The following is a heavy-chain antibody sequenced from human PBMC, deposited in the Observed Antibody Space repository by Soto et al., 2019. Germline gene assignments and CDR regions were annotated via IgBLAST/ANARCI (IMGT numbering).Heavy chain of an antibody. D-gene: IGHD1-26*01. CDR3: AKTSYSGSYNWQGEFDY. V-gene: IGHV3-30*18. CDR2: ISYDGSNK. J-gene: IGHJ4*02. CDR1: GFTFSSYG. Sequence: PGGSLRLSCAASGFTFSSYGMHWVRQAPGKGLEWVAVISYDGSNKYYADSVKGRFTISRDNSKNTPYLQMNSLRAEDTAVYYCAKTSYSGSYNWQGEFDYWGQGTLVTVS.